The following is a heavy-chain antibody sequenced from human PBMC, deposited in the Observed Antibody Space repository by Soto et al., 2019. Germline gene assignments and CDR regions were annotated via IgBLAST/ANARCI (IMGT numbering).Heavy chain of an antibody. Sequence: QVQLVESGGGVVQPGRSLRLSCAASGFTFNSYAMHWVRQAPGKGLEWVAVISYDGSNKYYADSVKGRFTISRDNSKNTLYLQMNSLRAEDTAVYYCARDDCSGGSCYPAHWGQGTLVTVSS. J-gene: IGHJ4*02. D-gene: IGHD2-15*01. CDR3: ARDDCSGGSCYPAH. CDR1: GFTFNSYA. CDR2: ISYDGSNK. V-gene: IGHV3-30-3*01.